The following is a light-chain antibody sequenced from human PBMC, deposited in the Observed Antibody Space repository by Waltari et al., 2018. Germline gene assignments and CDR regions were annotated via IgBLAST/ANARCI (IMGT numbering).Light chain of an antibody. CDR3: QYRGHWPPDAS. J-gene: IGKJ3*01. V-gene: IGKV3-11*01. CDR1: QSVRNY. Sequence: EIVLTQSPATLSLSPGERATLSCRASQSVRNYFAWYQQKPGQAPRPLIYAASNGATGIPARFSGSGSGTDFTLTISSLEPEDFAVYYCQYRGHWPPDASFGPGTKVDIK. CDR2: AAS.